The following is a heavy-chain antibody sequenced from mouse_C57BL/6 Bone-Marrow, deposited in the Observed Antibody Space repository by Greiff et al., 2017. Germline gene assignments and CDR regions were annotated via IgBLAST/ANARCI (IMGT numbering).Heavy chain of an antibody. D-gene: IGHD2-2*01. CDR2: INSDGGST. CDR3: ARLNYGFYAMDY. V-gene: IGHV5-2*01. J-gene: IGHJ4*01. CDR1: EYEFPSHD. Sequence: EVQVVESGGGLVQPGESLKLSCESNEYEFPSHDMSWVRKTPEKRLELVAAINSDGGSTYYPDTMERRFIISRDSTKKTLYLQMSSLRSEDTALYYCARLNYGFYAMDYWGQGTSVTVSS.